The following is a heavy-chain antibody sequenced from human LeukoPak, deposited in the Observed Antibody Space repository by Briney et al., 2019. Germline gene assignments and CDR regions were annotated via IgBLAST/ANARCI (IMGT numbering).Heavy chain of an antibody. CDR1: GFTFSSYW. Sequence: GGSLRLSCAASGFTFSSYWMHWVRQAPGKGLVWVSRINSDGSSTSYADSVKGRFTISRDNAKNTLCLQMNSLRAEDTAVYYCARDTYYYDSSGYPKLDYWGQGTLVTVSS. V-gene: IGHV3-74*01. D-gene: IGHD3-22*01. CDR2: INSDGSST. CDR3: ARDTYYYDSSGYPKLDY. J-gene: IGHJ4*02.